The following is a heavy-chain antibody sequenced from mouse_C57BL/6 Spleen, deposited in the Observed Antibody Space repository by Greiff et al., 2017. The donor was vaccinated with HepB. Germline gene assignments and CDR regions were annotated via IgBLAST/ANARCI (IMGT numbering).Heavy chain of an antibody. CDR3: ARSLYDYDEEDYAMDY. J-gene: IGHJ4*01. D-gene: IGHD2-4*01. V-gene: IGHV1-85*01. Sequence: VQLQESGPELVKPGASVKLSCKASGYTFTSYDINWVKQRPGQGLEWIGWIYPRDGSTKYKEKFKGKATLTVDTSSSTAYMELHSLTSEDSAVYFCARSLYDYDEEDYAMDYWGQGTSVTVSS. CDR2: IYPRDGST. CDR1: GYTFTSYD.